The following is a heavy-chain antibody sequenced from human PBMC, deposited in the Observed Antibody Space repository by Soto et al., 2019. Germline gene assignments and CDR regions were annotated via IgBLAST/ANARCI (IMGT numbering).Heavy chain of an antibody. D-gene: IGHD3-22*01. CDR1: GGSISSGGYY. J-gene: IGHJ6*02. Sequence: QVQLQESGPGLVKPSQTLSLTCTVSGGSISSGGYYWSWIRQHPGKGLEWIGYIYYSGSTYYNPSLKSRVTISVDTSKNQFSLKLSSVTAADTAVYYCARDRVVVINYYYYYYGMDVWGQGTTVTVSS. V-gene: IGHV4-31*03. CDR3: ARDRVVVINYYYYYYGMDV. CDR2: IYYSGST.